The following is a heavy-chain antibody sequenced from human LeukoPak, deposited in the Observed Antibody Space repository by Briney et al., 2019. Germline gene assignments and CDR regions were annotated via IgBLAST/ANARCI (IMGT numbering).Heavy chain of an antibody. CDR3: ARVGDYTAFDI. D-gene: IGHD4-17*01. CDR1: GFTFSSYA. J-gene: IGHJ3*02. Sequence: GGSLRLSCAASGFTFSSYATHWVRQAPGKGLEYVSAISSDGSSTYYASFVEGRFTISRDNSKNTLYLQMGSLRAEDMAVFYCARVGDYTAFDIWGQGTVVALSS. V-gene: IGHV3-64*01. CDR2: ISSDGSST.